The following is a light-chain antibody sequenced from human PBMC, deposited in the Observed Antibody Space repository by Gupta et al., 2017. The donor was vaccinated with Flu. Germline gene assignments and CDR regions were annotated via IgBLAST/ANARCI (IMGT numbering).Light chain of an antibody. CDR2: AAT. Sequence: DIQMTQSPSSLSASGGDRVTITCRASQNIIKYLNWYQQKPGKAPKLLVYAATSLQGGVPSRFSGSGSGTXFTLTIXSLQPEDFATYYCQQSYSLPRTFGXGTKVDFK. V-gene: IGKV1-39*01. CDR1: QNIIKY. J-gene: IGKJ3*01. CDR3: QQSYSLPRT.